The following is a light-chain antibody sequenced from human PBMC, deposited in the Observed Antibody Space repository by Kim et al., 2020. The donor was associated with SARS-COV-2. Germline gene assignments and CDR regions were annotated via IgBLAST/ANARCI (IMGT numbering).Light chain of an antibody. CDR3: QQRTEWPRLT. CDR2: DSS. Sequence: APGESATLSCRASQSISSYLAWYQQKPGQAPRLLIYDSSNRATGIPARFSGSGSGTDFTLTISRVEPEDFAVYYYQQRTEWPRLTFGGGTKVDIK. V-gene: IGKV3-11*01. CDR1: QSISSY. J-gene: IGKJ4*01.